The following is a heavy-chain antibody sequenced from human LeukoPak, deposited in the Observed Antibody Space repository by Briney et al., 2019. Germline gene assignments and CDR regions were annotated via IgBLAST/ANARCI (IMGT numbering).Heavy chain of an antibody. V-gene: IGHV7-4-1*02. CDR2: INTNTGNP. D-gene: IGHD2-2*01. CDR1: GYTFTSYA. CDR3: ARALTYCSSTSCPTYYYGMGV. Sequence: GASVKVSCKASGYTFTSYAMNWERQAPGQGLEWMGWINTNTGNPTYAQCFTGRFVFSLDTSVSTAYLQISSLKAEDTAVYYCARALTYCSSTSCPTYYYGMGVWGQGTTVTVSS. J-gene: IGHJ6*02.